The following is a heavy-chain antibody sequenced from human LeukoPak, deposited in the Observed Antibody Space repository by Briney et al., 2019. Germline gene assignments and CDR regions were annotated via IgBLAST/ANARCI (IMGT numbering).Heavy chain of an antibody. CDR2: INPNSGDT. V-gene: IGHV1-2*02. Sequence: ASVKVSCKVSGYTFTGYYMHWVRQAPGQGLEWMGWINPNSGDTNYAQKFQGRVTMTRDTSITTAYMELSSLRSDDTAVYYCVRAPSNSWFAYWGQGTLVTVSS. CDR1: GYTFTGYY. J-gene: IGHJ4*02. CDR3: VRAPSNSWFAY. D-gene: IGHD6-13*01.